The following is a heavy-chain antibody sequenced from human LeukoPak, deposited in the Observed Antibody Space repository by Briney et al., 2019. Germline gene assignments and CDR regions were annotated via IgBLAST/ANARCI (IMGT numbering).Heavy chain of an antibody. J-gene: IGHJ4*02. V-gene: IGHV1-2*02. CDR2: INPNSGGT. CDR1: GYTFTYYY. CDR3: ARHRLYGDFYFDQ. D-gene: IGHD4-17*01. Sequence: ASVKVSCKASGYTFTYYYIHWVRQAPGQGLEWMGWINPNSGGTNYAQNFQGRVTMTRDTSISTAYMELSRLTSDDTAMYYCARHRLYGDFYFDQWGQGTLVTVSS.